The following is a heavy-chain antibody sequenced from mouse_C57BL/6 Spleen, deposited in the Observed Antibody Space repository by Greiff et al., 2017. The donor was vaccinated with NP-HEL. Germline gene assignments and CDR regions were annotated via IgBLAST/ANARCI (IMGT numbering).Heavy chain of an antibody. D-gene: IGHD1-1*01. V-gene: IGHV1-69*01. J-gene: IGHJ1*03. Sequence: QVQLQQSGAELVMPGASVKLSCKASGYTFTSYWMHWVKQRPGQGLEWIGEIDPSDSYTNYNQKFKGKSTLTVDKSSSTAYMQLSSLTSEDSAVYYCARLRRYYGSSSWYFDVWGTGTTVTVSS. CDR1: GYTFTSYW. CDR3: ARLRRYYGSSSWYFDV. CDR2: IDPSDSYT.